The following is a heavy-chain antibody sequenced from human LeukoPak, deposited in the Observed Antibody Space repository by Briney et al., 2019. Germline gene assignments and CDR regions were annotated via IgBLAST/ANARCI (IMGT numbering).Heavy chain of an antibody. J-gene: IGHJ4*02. D-gene: IGHD3-22*01. V-gene: IGHV3-23*01. CDR2: ISGSGGST. Sequence: GGSLRLSCAASGFTFSSYAMSWVRQAPGKGLEWVSTISGSGGSTYYADSVKGRFTISRDNSKNTLYLQMNSLRAEDTAVYYCAKDLAGYYDSSGFYFDYWGQGTLVTVSS. CDR3: AKDLAGYYDSSGFYFDY. CDR1: GFTFSSYA.